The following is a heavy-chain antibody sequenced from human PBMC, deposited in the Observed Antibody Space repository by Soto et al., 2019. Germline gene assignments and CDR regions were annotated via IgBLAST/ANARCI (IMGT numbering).Heavy chain of an antibody. CDR3: ARESDMNDFWSGYSRYGMDV. D-gene: IGHD3-3*01. V-gene: IGHV4-34*01. J-gene: IGHJ6*02. CDR1: GGSFSGYY. CDR2: INHSGST. Sequence: SETLSLTCAVYGGSFSGYYWSWIRQPPGKGLEWFGEINHSGSTTYNPSLKSRVTISVDTSKNQFSLKLSSVTAADTAVYYCARESDMNDFWSGYSRYGMDVWGRGTTVTVSS.